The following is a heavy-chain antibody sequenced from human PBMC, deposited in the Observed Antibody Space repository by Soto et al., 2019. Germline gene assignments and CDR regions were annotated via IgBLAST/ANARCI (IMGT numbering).Heavy chain of an antibody. CDR3: AREYSYSYPA. V-gene: IGHV3-53*01. D-gene: IGHD2-21*01. CDR1: GFNVKTTY. Sequence: PVGSLRLSGATSGFNVKTTYMTWVRQARGEGLEWVSVIHNSGATYYADSVKGRFTISKDNSKNTVYLQMSSLRAEDTAMYYCAREYSYSYPAWGQGTLVTVSS. CDR2: IHNSGAT. J-gene: IGHJ1*01.